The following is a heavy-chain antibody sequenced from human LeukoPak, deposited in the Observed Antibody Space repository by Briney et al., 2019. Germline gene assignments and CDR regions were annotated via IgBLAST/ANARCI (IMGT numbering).Heavy chain of an antibody. V-gene: IGHV3-23*01. CDR3: AKSMAKTGDPFDY. CDR2: ISGSGGST. Sequence: GGSLRLSCAASGFIFGDYYMSWIRQAPGKGLEWVSAISGSGGSTYYADSVKGRFTISRDNSKNTLYLQMNSLRAEDTAVYYCAKSMAKTGDPFDYWGQGTLVTVSS. CDR1: GFIFGDYY. J-gene: IGHJ4*02. D-gene: IGHD7-27*01.